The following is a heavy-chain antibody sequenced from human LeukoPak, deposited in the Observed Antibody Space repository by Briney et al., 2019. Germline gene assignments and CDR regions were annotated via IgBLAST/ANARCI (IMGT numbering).Heavy chain of an antibody. CDR1: GFTFSTYS. V-gene: IGHV3-7*01. Sequence: PGGSLRLSCAASGFTFSTYSMSWVRQAPGKGLDWVASINQDGSAEHYVDSARGRFTISRDNAKNSLYLQVNSLRVDDTAVYYCVRLFGGATTFDYWGQGTLVTVSS. CDR2: INQDGSAE. D-gene: IGHD3-10*01. J-gene: IGHJ4*02. CDR3: VRLFGGATTFDY.